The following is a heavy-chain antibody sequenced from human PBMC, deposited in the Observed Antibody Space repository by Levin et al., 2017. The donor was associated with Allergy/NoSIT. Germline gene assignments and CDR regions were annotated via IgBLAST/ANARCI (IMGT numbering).Heavy chain of an antibody. Sequence: SQTLSLTCAVSGGSFSGYYWSWIRQPPGKGLEWLGEINHSGSTNYNPSLKSRVTISVDTSKNQFSLKLSSVTAADTAVYYCARVPPSSPVGDCSGGSCNYYDGMDSWGQGTTVTVSS. CDR1: GGSFSGYY. J-gene: IGHJ6*02. D-gene: IGHD2-15*01. V-gene: IGHV4-34*01. CDR3: ARVPPSSPVGDCSGGSCNYYDGMDS. CDR2: INHSGST.